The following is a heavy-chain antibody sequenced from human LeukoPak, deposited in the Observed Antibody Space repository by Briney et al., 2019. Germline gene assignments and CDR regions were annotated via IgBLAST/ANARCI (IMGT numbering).Heavy chain of an antibody. J-gene: IGHJ4*02. V-gene: IGHV3-21*01. D-gene: IGHD6-19*01. CDR2: ISSSGNII. CDR3: ARGGSSGWYGGKYFDY. Sequence: GGSLRLSCAASGFTFSRYIMNWVRQAPGKGLEWVSSISSSGNIIYYADSVRGRFTISRDNAKNSLYLQMNSLRAEDTAVYYCARGGSSGWYGGKYFDYWGQGTLVTVSS. CDR1: GFTFSRYI.